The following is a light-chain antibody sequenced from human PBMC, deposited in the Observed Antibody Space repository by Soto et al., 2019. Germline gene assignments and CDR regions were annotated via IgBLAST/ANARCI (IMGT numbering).Light chain of an antibody. Sequence: AIRMTQSPSSLSASTGDRVTITCRASQGISSYLAWYQQKPGKAPKLLIYAASTLQSGVPSRFSGSGSGTDFTLTFSCLQSEDFATYYCRQYYSYPFTFGPGTKVDIK. V-gene: IGKV1-8*01. CDR1: QGISSY. CDR2: AAS. CDR3: RQYYSYPFT. J-gene: IGKJ3*01.